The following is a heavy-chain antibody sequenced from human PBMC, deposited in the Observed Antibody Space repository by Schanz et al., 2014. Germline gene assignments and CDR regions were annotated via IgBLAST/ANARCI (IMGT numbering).Heavy chain of an antibody. J-gene: IGHJ3*01. V-gene: IGHV1-3*01. Sequence: QVQLVQSWAEVKGPGASVKVSCKASGYSFTPFPIHWVRQAPGQRLEWMGWISAYNGNTNYAQKLQGRVTMTADTSTSTAYMDLRSLRSDDTALYYCATMWAYCTITTCHTLEPFDVWGQGTMVTVSS. CDR1: GYSFTPFP. CDR3: ATMWAYCTITTCHTLEPFDV. D-gene: IGHD2-2*01. CDR2: ISAYNGNT.